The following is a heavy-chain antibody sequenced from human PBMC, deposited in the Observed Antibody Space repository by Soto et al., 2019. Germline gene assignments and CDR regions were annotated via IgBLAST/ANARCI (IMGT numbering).Heavy chain of an antibody. CDR1: GFNFGTYA. J-gene: IGHJ6*02. D-gene: IGHD1-1*01. Sequence: QLGGSLRLSCVASGFNFGTYAIHWVSQAPGKGLQWVALIAYDGINTYYADSVKGRFAISRDNSKNTLHLQMNSLRPEDTGVYFCARVTPGNNLYYFSGLDVWGQGTSVTVSS. CDR2: IAYDGINT. CDR3: ARVTPGNNLYYFSGLDV. V-gene: IGHV3-30*09.